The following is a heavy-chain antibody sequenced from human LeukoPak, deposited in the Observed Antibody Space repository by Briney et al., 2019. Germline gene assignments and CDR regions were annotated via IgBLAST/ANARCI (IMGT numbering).Heavy chain of an antibody. CDR1: GFTFSGSA. D-gene: IGHD3-22*01. V-gene: IGHV3-73*01. CDR3: AKGSTYYYDSSGLSVSDYFDY. J-gene: IGHJ4*02. CDR2: IRSKANSYAT. Sequence: PGGSLRLSCAASGFTFSGSAMHWVRQASGKGLEWVGRIRSKANSYATAYAASVKGRFTISRDDSKNTAYLQMNSLKTEDTAVYYCAKGSTYYYDSSGLSVSDYFDYWGQGTLVTVSS.